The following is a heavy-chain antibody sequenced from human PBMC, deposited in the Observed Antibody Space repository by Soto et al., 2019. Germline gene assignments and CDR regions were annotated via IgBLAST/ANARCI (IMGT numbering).Heavy chain of an antibody. CDR3: ASYGSGSSNWFDP. Sequence: ASVKVSCKASGGTFSSYAISWVRQAPGQGLEWMGGIIPIFGTANYAQKFQGRVTITADESTSTAYMELSSLRSEDTAVYYCASYGSGSSNWFDPWGQGTLVTVSS. D-gene: IGHD3-10*01. V-gene: IGHV1-69*13. J-gene: IGHJ5*02. CDR1: GGTFSSYA. CDR2: IIPIFGTA.